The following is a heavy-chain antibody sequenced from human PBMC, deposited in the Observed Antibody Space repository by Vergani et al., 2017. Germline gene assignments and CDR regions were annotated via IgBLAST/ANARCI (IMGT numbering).Heavy chain of an antibody. J-gene: IGHJ3*02. V-gene: IGHV2-5*01. CDR3: AHRVDTAFQDAFDI. CDR2: IFWNDDK. Sequence: QITLKESGPTLVKPTQTLKLTCTFSGFSLSTSGVGVGWVRQPPGKALEWLAVIFWNDDKRYSPPLRSRLTITKDTSKRQVFLTMTNMDPVDTATYYCAHRVDTAFQDAFDIWGQGTMVTVSS. CDR1: GFSLSTSGVG. D-gene: IGHD5-18*01.